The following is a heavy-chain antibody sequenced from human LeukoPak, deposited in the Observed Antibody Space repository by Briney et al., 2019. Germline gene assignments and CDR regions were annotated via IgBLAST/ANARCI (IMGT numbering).Heavy chain of an antibody. J-gene: IGHJ4*02. Sequence: ASVKVSCKASGYTFTGYYMHWVRQAPGQGLEWMGWINPNSGGTNYAQKFQGWVTMTRDTSISTAYMELSRLRSDDTAVYYCARDGDSNGYDEFDYWGQGTLVTVSS. CDR3: ARDGDSNGYDEFDY. CDR2: INPNSGGT. D-gene: IGHD3-22*01. V-gene: IGHV1-2*04. CDR1: GYTFTGYY.